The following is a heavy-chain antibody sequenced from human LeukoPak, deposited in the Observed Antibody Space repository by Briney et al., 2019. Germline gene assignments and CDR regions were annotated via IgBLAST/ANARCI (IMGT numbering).Heavy chain of an antibody. J-gene: IGHJ4*02. CDR2: ISSSSSYI. CDR1: GFTFSSYS. D-gene: IGHD3-9*01. CDR3: ARDDYDILTGYAY. V-gene: IGHV3-21*01. Sequence: PGGSLRLSCAASGFTFSSYSMNWVRQAPGKGLEWVSTISSSSSYIYYADSVKGRFTISRDNAKNSLYLQMNSLRAEDTAVYYCARDDYDILTGYAYWGQGTLVTVSS.